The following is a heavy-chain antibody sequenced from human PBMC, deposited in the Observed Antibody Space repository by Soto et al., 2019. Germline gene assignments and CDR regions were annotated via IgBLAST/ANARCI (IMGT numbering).Heavy chain of an antibody. CDR1: GGSISSSSYY. V-gene: IGHV4-39*01. CDR3: ASRVYCSGGSCLQNYYYYYMDV. CDR2: IYYSGST. D-gene: IGHD2-15*01. Sequence: SETLSLTCTVSGGSISSSSYYWGWIRQPPGKGLEWIGSIYYSGSTYYNPSLKSRVTISVDTSKNQFSLKLSSVTAADTAVYYCASRVYCSGGSCLQNYYYYYMDVWGKGTTVTVSS. J-gene: IGHJ6*03.